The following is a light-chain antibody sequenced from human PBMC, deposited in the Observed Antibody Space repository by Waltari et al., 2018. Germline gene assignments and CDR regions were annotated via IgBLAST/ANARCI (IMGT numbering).Light chain of an antibody. Sequence: QSVLTQAPPAPGTPGQRVFILCSGSRFNIVKNPVHCYQQVPGTAPKLLSFYNNERPSGVPDRLSGSKSGTSASLAISGLQSEDEADYYCASWDDGLNGWVFGGGTRLTVL. V-gene: IGLV1-44*01. CDR1: RFNIVKNP. CDR2: YNN. CDR3: ASWDDGLNGWV. J-gene: IGLJ3*02.